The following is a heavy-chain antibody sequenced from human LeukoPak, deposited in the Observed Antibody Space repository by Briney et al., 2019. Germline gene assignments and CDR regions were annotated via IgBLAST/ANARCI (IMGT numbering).Heavy chain of an antibody. V-gene: IGHV4-39*01. CDR2: IYYSGSN. D-gene: IGHD5-18*01. J-gene: IGHJ4*02. CDR3: ARVKLSHGYSYGYNPYYFDY. Sequence: PSETLSLTCTVSGGSISSCSYYWGWIRQPPGKGLEGIGSIYYSGSNYYNPSLNSRITIAVDTSKNQFSLKLSSVTAADTAVYYCARVKLSHGYSYGYNPYYFDYWGQGTLVTVSS. CDR1: GGSISSCSYY.